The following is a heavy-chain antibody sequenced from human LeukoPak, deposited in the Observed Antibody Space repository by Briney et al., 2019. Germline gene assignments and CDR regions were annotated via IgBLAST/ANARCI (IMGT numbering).Heavy chain of an antibody. V-gene: IGHV1-8*01. Sequence: GASVKVSCKASGYTFTSYDINWVRQATGQGLEWMGWMNPNSGNTGYAQKFQGRVTMTRNTSISTAYMELSSLRSEDTAVYYCASARLVQYHYYMDVWGKGTTVTVSS. CDR1: GYTFTSYD. CDR2: MNPNSGNT. CDR3: ASARLVQYHYYMDV. D-gene: IGHD6-6*01. J-gene: IGHJ6*03.